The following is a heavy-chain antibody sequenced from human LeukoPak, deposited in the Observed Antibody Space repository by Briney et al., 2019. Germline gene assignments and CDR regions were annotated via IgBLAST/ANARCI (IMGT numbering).Heavy chain of an antibody. J-gene: IGHJ4*02. CDR2: INAGNGNT. V-gene: IGHV1-3*01. CDR1: GYTFTSYA. D-gene: IGHD5-18*01. CDR3: ARVRDTAMVIDYFDY. Sequence: ASVKVSCKASGYTFTSYAMHWVRQAPGQRLEWMGWINAGNGNTKYSQKFQGRVTITRDTSASTAYMELSSLRSEDTAVYYCARVRDTAMVIDYFDYWGQGTLVTVSS.